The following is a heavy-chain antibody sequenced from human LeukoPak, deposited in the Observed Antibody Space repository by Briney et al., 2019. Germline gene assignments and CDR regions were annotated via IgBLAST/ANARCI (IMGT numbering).Heavy chain of an antibody. CDR1: GGSISSGSYY. CDR3: ARAGYDSSGYYQYNWFDP. V-gene: IGHV4-61*02. J-gene: IGHJ5*02. Sequence: SETLSLTCTVSGGSISSGSYYWGWLRPPAGKGLEWIVRIYTSGSTNYNPSLKSRVTISVDTSKNQFSLKLSYVTAADTAVYYCARAGYDSSGYYQYNWFDPWGQGTLVTVSS. CDR2: IYTSGST. D-gene: IGHD3-22*01.